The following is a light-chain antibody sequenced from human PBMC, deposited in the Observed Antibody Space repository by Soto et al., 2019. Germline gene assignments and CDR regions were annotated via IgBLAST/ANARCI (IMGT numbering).Light chain of an antibody. J-gene: IGKJ1*01. CDR2: VVS. CDR3: LQDYNYPRT. CDR1: PDIGKD. V-gene: IGKV1-6*01. Sequence: AIQMTTYPLSQSASVGARVTITCRASPDIGKDFGWYQQKPGEAPELLISVVSTLESGVPSRFSGSVSGTDFSLTISSLQPEDFATYYCLQDYNYPRTFGHGTKVDI.